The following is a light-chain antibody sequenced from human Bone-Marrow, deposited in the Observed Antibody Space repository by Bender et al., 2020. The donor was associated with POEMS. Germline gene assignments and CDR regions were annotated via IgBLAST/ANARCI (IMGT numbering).Light chain of an antibody. CDR3: AAWEDSLNGWV. V-gene: IGLV2-23*01. Sequence: QSVLTQPASMSGSPGQSITISCTRSAGDVGTYNLVSWYQCHPGEAPKLLIYEGSRRPSGVSDRFSGFKSGNTASLTISGLQAEDEADYYCAAWEDSLNGWVFGGGTKLTVL. CDR1: AGDVGTYNL. CDR2: EGS. J-gene: IGLJ3*02.